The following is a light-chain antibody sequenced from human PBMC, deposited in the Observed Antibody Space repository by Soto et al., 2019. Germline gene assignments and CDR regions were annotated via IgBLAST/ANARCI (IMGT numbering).Light chain of an antibody. CDR2: EVS. CDR3: SSYTNGSTRALYV. Sequence: QSALTQPASVSGSPGQSITISCTGTSSDVGGYNYVSWYQQHPGKAPKHMIYEVSNRDSGVSNRLSGSKFGNTGSLTISGIHVEEEADYYCSSYTNGSTRALYVFGTRTKVTAL. V-gene: IGLV2-14*01. CDR1: SSDVGGYNY. J-gene: IGLJ1*01.